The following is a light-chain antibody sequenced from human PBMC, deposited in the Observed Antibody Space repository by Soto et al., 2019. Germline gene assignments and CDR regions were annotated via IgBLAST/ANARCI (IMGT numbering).Light chain of an antibody. Sequence: SVVSQVGTECGSRGQSNPFSCTGTSSDVGGSSYVSWYQQHPGKAPKLMIYDVRNRPSGISNRFSGSKSGNTASLTISGLQAEDEAEYYCSSYTSSGTRYVFGTGTKVTVL. CDR1: SSDVGGSSY. J-gene: IGLJ1*01. V-gene: IGLV2-14*01. CDR2: DVR. CDR3: SSYTSSGTRYV.